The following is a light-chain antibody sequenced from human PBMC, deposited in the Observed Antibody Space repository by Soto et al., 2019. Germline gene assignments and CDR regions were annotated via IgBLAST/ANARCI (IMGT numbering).Light chain of an antibody. Sequence: QSVLTQPASVSGSPGQSITISCTGTSSDVGGYNYVSWYQQHPGKAPKLIIYEVSNRPSGVSNRFSGSKSGNTASLTISGLQAEDVADYYCSSYTHSGNRVFGTGTKSPS. J-gene: IGLJ1*01. CDR2: EVS. CDR1: SSDVGGYNY. CDR3: SSYTHSGNRV. V-gene: IGLV2-14*01.